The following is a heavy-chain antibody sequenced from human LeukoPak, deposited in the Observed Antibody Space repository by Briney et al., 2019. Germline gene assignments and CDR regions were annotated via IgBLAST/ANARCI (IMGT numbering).Heavy chain of an antibody. V-gene: IGHV3-23*01. CDR1: GFTFSSYA. J-gene: IGHJ4*02. D-gene: IGHD2-2*01. CDR2: ISGSGGST. CDR3: AKRSRGVPAAQIDY. Sequence: GGSLRLSCAASGFTFSSYAMSWVRQAPGKGLEWVSAISGSGGSTYYADSVKGRFTISRDNSKNTLYLQMNSLRAEDTAVYYCAKRSRGVPAAQIDYWGQGTLVTVSS.